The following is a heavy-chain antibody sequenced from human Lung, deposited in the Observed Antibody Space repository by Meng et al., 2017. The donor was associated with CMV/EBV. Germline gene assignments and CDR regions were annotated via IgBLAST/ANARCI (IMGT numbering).Heavy chain of an antibody. D-gene: IGHD3-3*01. Sequence: GGSLRLXXAASGFTFSSYAMSWVRQAPGKGLEWVSAISGSGGSTYYADSVKGRFTISRDNSKNTLYLQMNSLRAEDTAVYYCAKDRPMYYDFWSGRDYWGQGTXVTVSS. CDR2: ISGSGGST. J-gene: IGHJ4*02. CDR1: GFTFSSYA. CDR3: AKDRPMYYDFWSGRDY. V-gene: IGHV3-23*01.